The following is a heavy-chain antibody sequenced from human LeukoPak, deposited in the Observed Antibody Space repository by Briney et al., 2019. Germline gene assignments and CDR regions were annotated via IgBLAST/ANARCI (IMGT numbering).Heavy chain of an antibody. J-gene: IGHJ4*02. CDR1: GGSISSYY. V-gene: IGHV4-59*12. CDR3: AGLVGRYSSGLYYYYFDY. CDR2: MYLSGTT. Sequence: PSETLSLTCTVSGGSISSYYWSWIRQPPGKGLEWIGEMYLSGTTHSNPSVKSRVTISIDKSKNQSFLNLSSVTAADTAVYYCAGLVGRYSSGLYYYYFDYWGQGTLVTVSS. D-gene: IGHD3-22*01.